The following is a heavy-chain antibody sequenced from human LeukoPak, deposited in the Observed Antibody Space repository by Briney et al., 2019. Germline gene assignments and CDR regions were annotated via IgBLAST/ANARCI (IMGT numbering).Heavy chain of an antibody. Sequence: SETLSLTCTASGGSISSGGYYWSWIRQHPGKGLEWIGYIYYSGSTYYNPSLKSRVTISVDTSKNQFSLKLSSVTAADTAVYYCARAYGDYGRPDYWGQGTLVTVSS. V-gene: IGHV4-31*03. D-gene: IGHD4-17*01. J-gene: IGHJ4*02. CDR3: ARAYGDYGRPDY. CDR2: IYYSGST. CDR1: GGSISSGGYY.